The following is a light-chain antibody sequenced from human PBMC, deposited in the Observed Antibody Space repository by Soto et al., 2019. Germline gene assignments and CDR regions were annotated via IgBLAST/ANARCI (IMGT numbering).Light chain of an antibody. J-gene: IGKJ3*01. Sequence: EIVLTQSPGTLSLSPGERATLSCRASQSVISNYLAWYQQKPGQAPRLLIYGASRRAAAIPDRFSGSGSGTDFTLTISRLEPEDFAVYYRQQYGRSPLFTFGPGTKVDIK. CDR3: QQYGRSPLFT. CDR1: QSVISNY. V-gene: IGKV3-20*01. CDR2: GAS.